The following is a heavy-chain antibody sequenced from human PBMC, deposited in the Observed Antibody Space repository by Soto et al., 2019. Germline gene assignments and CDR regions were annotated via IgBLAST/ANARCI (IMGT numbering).Heavy chain of an antibody. CDR2: ISYDGSNK. J-gene: IGHJ4*02. D-gene: IGHD1-26*01. CDR1: GFTFSSSA. V-gene: IGHV3-30*18. Sequence: QVQLVESGGGVVQPGRSLRLSCAVSGFTFSSSAMHWVRQAPGMGLEGVAVISYDGSNKYYVDSVKGRFTISRDNSKNTLYLQMNSLRAEDTAVYNCANSRSGTYAPFHYWGQGTLVTVSS. CDR3: ANSRSGTYAPFHY.